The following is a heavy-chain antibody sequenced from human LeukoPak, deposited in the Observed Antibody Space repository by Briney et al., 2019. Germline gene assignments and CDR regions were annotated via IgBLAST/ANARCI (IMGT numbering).Heavy chain of an antibody. J-gene: IGHJ5*02. D-gene: IGHD2-2*01. CDR1: GGSISSSSYY. Sequence: NPSETLSLTCTVSGGSISSSSYYWGWIRQPPGKGLEWIGSIYYSGSTYYNPSLKSRVTISIDTSKNQFSMKLTSVTAADTAVYYCARDPRFCSTTNCPYGPNPWGQGTLVTVSS. CDR3: ARDPRFCSTTNCPYGPNP. V-gene: IGHV4-39*07. CDR2: IYYSGST.